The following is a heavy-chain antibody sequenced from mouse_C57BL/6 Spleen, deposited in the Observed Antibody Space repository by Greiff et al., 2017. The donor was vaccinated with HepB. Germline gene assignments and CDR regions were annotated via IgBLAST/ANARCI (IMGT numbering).Heavy chain of an antibody. Sequence: EVQLQQSGPELVKPGASVKISCKASGYTFTDYYMNWVKQSHGKSLEWIGDINPNNGGTSYNQKFKGKATLTVDKSSSTAYMELRSLTSEDSAVYYCARWRYDYDEDYAMDYWGQGTSVTVSS. CDR3: ARWRYDYDEDYAMDY. D-gene: IGHD2-4*01. V-gene: IGHV1-26*01. CDR1: GYTFTDYY. CDR2: INPNNGGT. J-gene: IGHJ4*01.